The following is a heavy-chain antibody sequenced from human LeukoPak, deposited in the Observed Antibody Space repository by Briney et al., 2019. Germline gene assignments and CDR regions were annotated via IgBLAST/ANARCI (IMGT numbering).Heavy chain of an antibody. CDR1: GFTFSSYA. D-gene: IGHD2-21*01. CDR3: AKDLYVVFRYFDY. CDR2: ISGSGGST. J-gene: IGHJ4*02. Sequence: GGSLRLFCAASGFTFSSYAMSWVRQAPGKGLEWVSAISGSGGSTYYADSVKGRFTISRDNSKNTLYLQMNSLRAEDTAVYYCAKDLYVVFRYFDYWGQGTLVTVSS. V-gene: IGHV3-23*01.